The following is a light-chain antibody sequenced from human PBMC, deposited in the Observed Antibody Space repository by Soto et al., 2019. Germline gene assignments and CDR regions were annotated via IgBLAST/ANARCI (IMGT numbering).Light chain of an antibody. V-gene: IGLV2-14*01. J-gene: IGLJ3*02. CDR1: SSDVGGYNY. Sequence: QSALTQPASVSGSPGQSITISCTGTSSDVGGYNYVSWYQQHPGQVPKLTIYEVTNRPSGVSSRFSGSKSGNPASLTISGLQAEDEADYYCSSYTNSDTWVFGGGTKLTVL. CDR3: SSYTNSDTWV. CDR2: EVT.